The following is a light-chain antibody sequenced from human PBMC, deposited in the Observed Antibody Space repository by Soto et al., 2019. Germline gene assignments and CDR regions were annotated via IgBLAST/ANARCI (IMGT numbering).Light chain of an antibody. CDR3: QKYNSAPWT. V-gene: IGKV1-27*01. CDR1: RGINHY. CDR2: AAS. Sequence: DIQMTQSPSSLSASVGYRFTITCRASRGINHYLAWYQQKPGKVPKLLIYAASTLQSGVPSRFSGSGSGTDFTLTISSLHPEDVATYYCQKYNSAPWTFGQGTTVDIK. J-gene: IGKJ1*01.